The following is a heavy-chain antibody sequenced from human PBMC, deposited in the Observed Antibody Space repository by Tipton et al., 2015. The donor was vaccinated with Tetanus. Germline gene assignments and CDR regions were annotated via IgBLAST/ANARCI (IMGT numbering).Heavy chain of an antibody. CDR2: IYHNGSV. CDR3: AAAVSTGTDDAFDI. D-gene: IGHD3-9*01. CDR1: GGSISSTNW. V-gene: IGHV4-4*02. Sequence: TLSLTCAVSGGSISSTNWWSWVRQSPGKGLEWIGEIYHNGSVTYNPSLQRRVTFSVDTSENQFFLKVNSVTAADTAVYYCAAAVSTGTDDAFDIWGQGTMVTVSS. J-gene: IGHJ3*02.